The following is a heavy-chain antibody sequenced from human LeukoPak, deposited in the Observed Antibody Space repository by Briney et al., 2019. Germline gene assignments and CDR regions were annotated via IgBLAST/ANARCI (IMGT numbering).Heavy chain of an antibody. J-gene: IGHJ4*02. D-gene: IGHD2-15*01. CDR3: AKAGAVVVVAAKYFDY. Sequence: PGGSLRLSCEASGFTFNTYSMNWARQAPGKGLEWVSAISGSGGSTYYADSVKGRFTISRDNSKNTLYLQMNSLRAEDTAVYYCAKAGAVVVVAAKYFDYWGQGTLVTVSS. V-gene: IGHV3-23*01. CDR2: ISGSGGST. CDR1: GFTFNTYS.